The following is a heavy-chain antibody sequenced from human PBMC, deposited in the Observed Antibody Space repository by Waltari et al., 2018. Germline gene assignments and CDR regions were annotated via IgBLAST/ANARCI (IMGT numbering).Heavy chain of an antibody. CDR1: RGIFSTYA. V-gene: IGHV1-69*05. Sequence: QVQLVQSGAEVKKPGSSVKVSCKAPRGIFSTYAISWVRQAPGQGLEWMGGIIPIFATANYAQKFQGRVTITTDESTSTAYVELSSLRSEDTAVYYCATYYYGSGSQDAFDIWGQGTMVTVSS. D-gene: IGHD3-10*01. CDR2: IIPIFATA. CDR3: ATYYYGSGSQDAFDI. J-gene: IGHJ3*02.